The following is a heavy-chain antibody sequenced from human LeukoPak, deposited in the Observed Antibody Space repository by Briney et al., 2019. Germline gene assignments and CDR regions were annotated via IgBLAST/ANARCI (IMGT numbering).Heavy chain of an antibody. D-gene: IGHD1-26*01. CDR3: ARSRAFNSGAFDP. V-gene: IGHV4-30-4*01. CDR1: GGSISSGDYY. J-gene: IGHJ5*02. Sequence: SETLSLTCTVSGGSISSGDYYWSWIRQPPGKGLKWIGYIYYSGSTYYNPSLKSRVTISVDTSKNQFSLKLSSVTAADTAVYYCARSRAFNSGAFDPWGQGSLVTVSS. CDR2: IYYSGST.